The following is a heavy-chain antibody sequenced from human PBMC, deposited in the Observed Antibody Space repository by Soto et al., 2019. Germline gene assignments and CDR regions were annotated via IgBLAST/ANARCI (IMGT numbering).Heavy chain of an antibody. CDR3: ARPTRYYYDSSGQSAWFDP. CDR1: GGTFSSYA. D-gene: IGHD3-22*01. CDR2: IIPIFGTP. V-gene: IGHV1-69*13. J-gene: IGHJ5*02. Sequence: SVKVSCKASGGTFSSYAISWVRQAPGQGLEWMGGIIPIFGTPNYAQKFQGRVTITADESTSTAYMELSSLRSEDTAVYYCARPTRYYYDSSGQSAWFDPWGQGTLVTVSS.